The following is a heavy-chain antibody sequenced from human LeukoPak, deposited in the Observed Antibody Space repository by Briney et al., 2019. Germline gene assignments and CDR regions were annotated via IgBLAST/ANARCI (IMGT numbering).Heavy chain of an antibody. J-gene: IGHJ6*02. CDR1: GFTFSSYS. D-gene: IGHD1-1*01. CDR3: GSIEVQLERRGYYYYYYGMDV. CDR2: ISSSSSYI. V-gene: IGHV3-21*01. Sequence: GGSLRLSCAASGFTFSSYSMNWVRQAPGKGLEWVSSISSSSSYIYYADSVKGRFTISRDNAKNSLYLQMNSLRSEDTAVYYCGSIEVQLERRGYYYYYYGMDVWGQGTTVTVSS.